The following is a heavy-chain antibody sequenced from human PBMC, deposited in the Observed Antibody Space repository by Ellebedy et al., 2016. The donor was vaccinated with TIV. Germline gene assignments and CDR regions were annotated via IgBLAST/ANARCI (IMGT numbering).Heavy chain of an antibody. CDR2: IKEDGSEK. CDR3: ARAKGCSGGGCYLFDY. V-gene: IGHV3-7*03. D-gene: IGHD2-15*01. CDR1: GFTFTTYW. Sequence: PGGSLRLSCAASGFTFTTYWMSWVRQAPGKGLEWVTNIKEDGSEKCYVDSVKGRFTISRDNAKNSVHLQMNSLRVEDTAVYYCARAKGCSGGGCYLFDYWGQGTLVTVSS. J-gene: IGHJ4*02.